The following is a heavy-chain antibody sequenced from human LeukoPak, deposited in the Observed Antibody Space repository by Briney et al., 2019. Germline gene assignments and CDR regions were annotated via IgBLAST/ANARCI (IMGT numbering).Heavy chain of an antibody. Sequence: GGSLRLSCAASGFTFSSNDMHWIRQSTEKSLEWVSGIGIAGDTYHVDSVKGRFTISRENAKNSLYLQTNSLRAGDTAVYYCVRASRAAAGEFDYWGQGTLVTVSS. J-gene: IGHJ4*02. CDR3: VRASRAAAGEFDY. CDR1: GFTFSSND. CDR2: IGIAGDT. V-gene: IGHV3-13*01. D-gene: IGHD6-13*01.